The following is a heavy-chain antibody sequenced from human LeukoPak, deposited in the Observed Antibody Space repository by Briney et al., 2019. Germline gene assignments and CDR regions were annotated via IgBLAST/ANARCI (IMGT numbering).Heavy chain of an antibody. CDR1: GFTFSSYA. J-gene: IGHJ3*02. V-gene: IGHV3-30-3*01. Sequence: GGSLRLSCAASGFTFSSYAMHWVRQAPGKGLEWVAVISYDGSNKYYADSVKGRFTISRDNSKNTLYLQMNSLRAEDTAVYYCARVSRGRAFDIWGQGTMVTVSS. CDR3: ARVSRGRAFDI. D-gene: IGHD3-10*01. CDR2: ISYDGSNK.